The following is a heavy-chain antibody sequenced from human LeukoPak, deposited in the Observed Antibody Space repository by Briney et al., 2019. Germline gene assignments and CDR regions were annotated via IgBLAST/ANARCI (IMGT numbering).Heavy chain of an antibody. CDR2: IYSGGST. CDR3: ARAGYCGGDCHWFDP. D-gene: IGHD2-21*02. CDR1: GFTVSSNY. Sequence: GGSLRLSCAASGFTVSSNYMSWVRQAPGKGLEWVSVIYSGGSTYYADSVKGRFTISRDNSKNTLYLQMNSLRAEDTAVYYCARAGYCGGDCHWFDPWGQGTLVTVSS. V-gene: IGHV3-66*01. J-gene: IGHJ5*02.